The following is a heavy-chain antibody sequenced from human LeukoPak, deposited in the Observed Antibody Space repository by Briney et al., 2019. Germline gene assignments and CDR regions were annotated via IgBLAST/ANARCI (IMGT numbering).Heavy chain of an antibody. CDR2: IIPIFGKA. V-gene: IGHV1-69*06. CDR1: GGTFSSYA. CDR3: ARGEYLDYYYYGMDV. D-gene: IGHD2/OR15-2a*01. Sequence: SVKVSCKASGGTFSSYAISWVRQAPGQGLEWMGGIIPIFGKANYAQKFQGRVTITADKSTSTAYMELSSLRSEYTAVYYCARGEYLDYYYYGMDVCGKGTTVTVSS. J-gene: IGHJ6*04.